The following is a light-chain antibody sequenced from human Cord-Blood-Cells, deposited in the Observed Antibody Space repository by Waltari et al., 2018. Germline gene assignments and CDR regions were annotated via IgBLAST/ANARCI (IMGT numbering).Light chain of an antibody. CDR1: ALPKQY. Sequence: SYELTQPPSVSVSPGQTARITCSGDALPKQYAYWYQQKPGQAPVVVIYKDGERPSGIPERFSGSSSGKTVTLTISGVQAEDEADYYCQSADSSGTWVFGGGTKLTVL. CDR2: KDG. CDR3: QSADSSGTWV. V-gene: IGLV3-25*03. J-gene: IGLJ3*02.